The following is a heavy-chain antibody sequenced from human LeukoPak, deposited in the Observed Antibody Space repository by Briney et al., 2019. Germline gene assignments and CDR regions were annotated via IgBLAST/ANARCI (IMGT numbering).Heavy chain of an antibody. CDR1: GFTFSSYW. D-gene: IGHD6-13*01. CDR2: IYYSGST. J-gene: IGHJ4*02. CDR3: ARDVVGMAYFDY. Sequence: LRLSCAASGFTFSSYWMSWVRQAPGKGLEWIGYIYYSGSTYYNPSLKSRVTISVDTSKNQFSLKLSSVTAADTAVYYCARDVVGMAYFDYWGQGTLVTVSS. V-gene: IGHV4-31*02.